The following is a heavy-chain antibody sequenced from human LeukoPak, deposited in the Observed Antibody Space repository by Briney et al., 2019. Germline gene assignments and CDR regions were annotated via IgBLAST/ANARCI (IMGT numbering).Heavy chain of an antibody. CDR1: TSR. CDR3: ARDLWNFYDDSGYNRDFDS. CDR2: IGTYGGDT. J-gene: IGHJ5*01. Sequence: ASVKVSCKATSRISWVRQAPGQGLEWMGWIGTYGGDTYYAQKFQGRITVTTDTSTSTVYMDLRNLRSDDTAVYYCARDLWNFYDDSGYNRDFDSWGQGTLVTVSS. V-gene: IGHV1-18*01. D-gene: IGHD3-22*01.